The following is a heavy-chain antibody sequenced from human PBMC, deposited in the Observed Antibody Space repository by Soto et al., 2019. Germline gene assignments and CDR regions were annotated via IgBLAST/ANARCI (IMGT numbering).Heavy chain of an antibody. CDR3: SKGIIYFFDTSRAGYGLCV. D-gene: IGHD3-9*01. Sequence: QVRLQESGPGLVKPSQTLSLTCSVSGVSISSADFYWSWIRQPPGKALEWLGDMSYSGSTCDNPSFPSRITMALDTAKNHLSLTLTSVTSAEPAVYCCSKGIIYFFDTSRAGYGLCVWVQGTAVSVS. J-gene: IGHJ6*02. V-gene: IGHV4-30-4*01. CDR2: MSYSGST. CDR1: GVSISSADFY.